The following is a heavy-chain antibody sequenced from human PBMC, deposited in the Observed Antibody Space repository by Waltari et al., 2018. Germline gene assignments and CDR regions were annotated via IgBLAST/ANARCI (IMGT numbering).Heavy chain of an antibody. J-gene: IGHJ6*02. CDR1: GYSFTSYW. CDR2: IYPGESDT. CDR3: ATHRSRSSYYYYGMDV. Sequence: EVQLVQSGAEVKKPGESLKISCKGSGYSFTSYWIGWVRQMPGKGLEWMGIIYPGESDTRYSPSFQGQVTISADKSISTAYLQWSSLKASDTAMYYCATHRSRSSYYYYGMDVWGQGTTVTVSS. D-gene: IGHD6-19*01. V-gene: IGHV5-51*01.